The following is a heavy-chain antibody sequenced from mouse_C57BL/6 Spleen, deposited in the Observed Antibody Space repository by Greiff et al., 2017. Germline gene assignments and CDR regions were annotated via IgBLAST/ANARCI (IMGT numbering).Heavy chain of an antibody. J-gene: IGHJ1*03. V-gene: IGHV1-82*01. CDR2: IYPGDGDT. CDR1: GYAFSSSW. D-gene: IGHD1-1*01. CDR3: ARSDITTVVDV. Sequence: QVQLQQSGPELVKPGASVKISCKASGYAFSSSWMNWVKQRPGKGLEWIGRIYPGDGDTNYNGKFKGKATLTADKSSSTAYMQLSSLTSEDSSVYFCARSDITTVVDVWGTGTTVTVSS.